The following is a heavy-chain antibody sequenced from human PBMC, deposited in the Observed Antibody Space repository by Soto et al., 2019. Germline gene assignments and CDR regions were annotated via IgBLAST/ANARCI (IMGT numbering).Heavy chain of an antibody. D-gene: IGHD3-22*01. CDR2: IWSDGSNK. J-gene: IGHJ3*02. V-gene: IGHV3-33*06. Sequence: PVASLRPSCAASGFTFSSYGMHWVRQAPCKVLEWVAVIWSDGSNKNYVDSVKGRFTISRDNSKNTLYLQMNSLRAEDTAVYYCAKDIWSHMIVVVIVAFDIWGQGTMVTASS. CDR3: AKDIWSHMIVVVIVAFDI. CDR1: GFTFSSYG.